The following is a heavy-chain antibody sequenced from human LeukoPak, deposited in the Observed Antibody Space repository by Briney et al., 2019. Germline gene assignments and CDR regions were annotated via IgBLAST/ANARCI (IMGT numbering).Heavy chain of an antibody. V-gene: IGHV3-23*01. CDR2: ISDSGGST. CDR1: GLSFSSYA. J-gene: IGHJ3*02. D-gene: IGHD6-13*01. CDR3: AKEQQLLPPDAFDI. Sequence: RSGGSLRLSCVASGLSFSSYAMTWVRQAPGKGLEWVSSISDSGGSTYYADSVKGRFTISRDNSKNTLYLQMNSLRAEDTAVYYCAKEQQLLPPDAFDIWGQGTMVTVSS.